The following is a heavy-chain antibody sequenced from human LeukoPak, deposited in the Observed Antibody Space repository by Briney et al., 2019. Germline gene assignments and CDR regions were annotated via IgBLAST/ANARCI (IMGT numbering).Heavy chain of an antibody. CDR3: ARLARPGYFDY. Sequence: SETLSLTCTVSSGSISTSNYYWGWVRQPPGKALEWIGNIFYSGSTYYSPSLKSRVTISLDTSRNQFSLKLNSVTAADTAVYYCARLARPGYFDYWGQGTLVTVSS. V-gene: IGHV4-39*07. CDR2: IFYSGST. J-gene: IGHJ4*02. CDR1: SGSISTSNYY.